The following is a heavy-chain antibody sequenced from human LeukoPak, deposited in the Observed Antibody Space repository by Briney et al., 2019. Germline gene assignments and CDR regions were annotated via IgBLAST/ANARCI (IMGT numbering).Heavy chain of an antibody. V-gene: IGHV4-59*01. Sequence: SETLSLTCTVSGGSISSYYWSWIRQPPGKGLEWIGYIYYSGSTNYNPSLKSRVTISVDTSKNQFSLKLSSVTAADTAVYYCARDPYDGSGGSYGAFDIWGQGTMVTVSS. D-gene: IGHD2-15*01. CDR1: GGSISSYY. CDR2: IYYSGST. J-gene: IGHJ3*02. CDR3: ARDPYDGSGGSYGAFDI.